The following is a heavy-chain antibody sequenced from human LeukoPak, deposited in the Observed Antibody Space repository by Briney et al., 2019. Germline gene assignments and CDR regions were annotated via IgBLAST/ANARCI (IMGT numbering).Heavy chain of an antibody. CDR2: IYYSGST. CDR1: GGSISRYY. CDR3: ARSLAPAPKYYYYMDV. V-gene: IGHV4-59*01. J-gene: IGHJ6*03. Sequence: PSETLSLTCTVSGGSISRYYWSWIRQPPGKGLEWIGSIYYSGSTNYNPSLKNRVTISIDTSKNLFSLKLSSVTAADTAVYYCARSLAPAPKYYYYMDVWGKGTTVTVSS. D-gene: IGHD2-2*01.